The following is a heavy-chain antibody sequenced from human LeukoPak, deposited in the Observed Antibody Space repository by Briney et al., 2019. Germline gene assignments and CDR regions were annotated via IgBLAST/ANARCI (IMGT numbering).Heavy chain of an antibody. D-gene: IGHD3-10*01. CDR3: ASSSDIYGSGSYFNSLGDV. V-gene: IGHV3-53*01. J-gene: IGHJ6*04. Sequence: QAGGSLRLSCTVSGFTVSSNYMSWVRQAPGKGLEWVSVIYSGGTTYYADSVKGRFTISRDNSKNTLYLQMNSLRAEDTAVYYCASSSDIYGSGSYFNSLGDVWGKGTTVSISS. CDR1: GFTVSSNY. CDR2: IYSGGTT.